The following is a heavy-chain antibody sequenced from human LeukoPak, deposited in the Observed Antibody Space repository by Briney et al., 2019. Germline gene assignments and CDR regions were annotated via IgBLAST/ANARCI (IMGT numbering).Heavy chain of an antibody. Sequence: GGSLRLSCEASGFTLEDFGLSWVRKVPGQGLDRVAGINRNGDISGHADSVKGRFTISRDNAKNSLYLQMNSLRAEDTAFYHCARRGLGGELGGFDYWGQGTLVTVSS. D-gene: IGHD1-7*01. V-gene: IGHV3-20*01. CDR2: INRNGDIS. J-gene: IGHJ4*02. CDR1: GFTLEDFG. CDR3: ARRGLGGELGGFDY.